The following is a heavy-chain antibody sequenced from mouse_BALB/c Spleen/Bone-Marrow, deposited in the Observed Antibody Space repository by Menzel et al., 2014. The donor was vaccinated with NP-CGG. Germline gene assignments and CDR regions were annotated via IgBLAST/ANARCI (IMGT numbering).Heavy chain of an antibody. CDR3: AQFITTVGALDV. Sequence: VQGVKSGPGLVAPSQSLSITCTVSEFSLTSYGVSWVRQPPGKGLEWLGVIWGDGSTNYHSALISRLSISKDNSKSQVFLKLNSLQIDDTATYYCAQFITTVGALDVWGAGTTVTVSS. CDR2: IWGDGST. D-gene: IGHD1-1*01. J-gene: IGHJ1*01. V-gene: IGHV2-3*01. CDR1: EFSLTSYG.